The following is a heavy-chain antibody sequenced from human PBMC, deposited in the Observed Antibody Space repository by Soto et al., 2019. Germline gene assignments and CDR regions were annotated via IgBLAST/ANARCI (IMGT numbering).Heavy chain of an antibody. CDR3: AREWGLGGATFFDY. CDR2: IYYSGST. J-gene: IGHJ4*02. V-gene: IGHV4-31*03. D-gene: IGHD1-26*01. CDR1: GGSISSGGYY. Sequence: QVQLQESGPGLVKPSQTLSLTCTVSGGSISSGGYYWSWIRQHPGKGLEWIGYIYYSGSTYYNPSLKSRVTISVDTSKSQCSLKLSSVTAADTAVYYCAREWGLGGATFFDYWGQGTLVTVSS.